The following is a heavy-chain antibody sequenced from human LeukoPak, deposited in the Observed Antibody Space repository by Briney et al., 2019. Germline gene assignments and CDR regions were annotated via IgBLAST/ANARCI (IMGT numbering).Heavy chain of an antibody. Sequence: GGSLRLSCAASGFTFSNCWMHWVRQAPGKGQVWVSRINSDGINTSYADSVKGRFTISRDNAKNTLNLQMNSLRAEDTAVYYCARDLGQYYDTSDNWFDPWGQGTLVTVSS. CDR3: ARDLGQYYDTSDNWFDP. CDR1: GFTFSNCW. D-gene: IGHD3-22*01. CDR2: INSDGINT. V-gene: IGHV3-74*01. J-gene: IGHJ5*02.